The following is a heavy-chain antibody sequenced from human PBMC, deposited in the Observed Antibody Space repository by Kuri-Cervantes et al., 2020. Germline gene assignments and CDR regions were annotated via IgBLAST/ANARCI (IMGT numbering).Heavy chain of an antibody. CDR2: INPNSGGT. CDR3: AKGVVAAKRAPTRERGSTTLAYNWLDP. Sequence: ASVKVSCKASGYTFTGYYMHWVRQAPGQGLEWMGWINPNSGGTNYAQKFQGRVTMTRNTSISTAYMELSSLRSEDTAVYYCAKGVVAAKRAPTRERGSTTLAYNWLDPWGQGTLVTVSS. D-gene: IGHD2-15*01. CDR1: GYTFTGYY. V-gene: IGHV1-2*02. J-gene: IGHJ5*02.